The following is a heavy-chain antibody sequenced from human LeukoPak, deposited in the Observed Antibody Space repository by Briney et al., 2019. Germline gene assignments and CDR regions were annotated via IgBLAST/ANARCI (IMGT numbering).Heavy chain of an antibody. V-gene: IGHV4-4*07. D-gene: IGHD6-6*01. CDR3: ATHSSSGWFDP. CDR2: IYSSGST. J-gene: IGHJ5*02. CDR1: GGSISSYY. Sequence: PSETLSLTCTVSGGSISSYYWSWIRQPAGKGLEWIGRIYSSGSTNYNPSLKSRVTMSVDTSKNQFSLKLSSVTAADTAVYYCATHSSSGWFDPWGQGTLVTVSS.